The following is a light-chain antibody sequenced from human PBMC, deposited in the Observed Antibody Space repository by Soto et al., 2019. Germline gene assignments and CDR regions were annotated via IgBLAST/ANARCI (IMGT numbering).Light chain of an antibody. Sequence: QSVLPQPPSASGTPGQRVTISCSTSNSRSGSNYVYWYQQLPGTAPKLLIYRNDQRPSGVPDRFSGSKSGTSASLAISGLRSEDEADYYCAKWNDSLRVYVFGTGNKVTDL. CDR1: NSRSGSNY. CDR3: AKWNDSLRVYV. J-gene: IGLJ1*01. V-gene: IGLV1-47*01. CDR2: RND.